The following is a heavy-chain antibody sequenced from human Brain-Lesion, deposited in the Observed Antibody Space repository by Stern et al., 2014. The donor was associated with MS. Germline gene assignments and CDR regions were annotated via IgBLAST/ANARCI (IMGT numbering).Heavy chain of an antibody. Sequence: VQLVESGPGLVKPSQTLSLTCTVSGGSISSGGYYWSWIRQHPGKGLEWIGYIHYSGSTYYNSALKSRVTISRDTSKNQFSLNLNSVTAADTAVYYCARVRVYVQTGWFDPWGQGALVTVSS. CDR1: GGSISSGGYY. CDR3: ARVRVYVQTGWFDP. J-gene: IGHJ5*02. V-gene: IGHV4-31*03. D-gene: IGHD2-8*01. CDR2: IHYSGST.